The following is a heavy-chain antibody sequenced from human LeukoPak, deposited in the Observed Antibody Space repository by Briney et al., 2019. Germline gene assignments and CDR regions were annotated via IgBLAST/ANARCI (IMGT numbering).Heavy chain of an antibody. CDR3: TMNMKYVSGGTCQEAFEI. D-gene: IGHD2-15*01. CDR1: GFTFSTHA. CDR2: ISGSGGRT. J-gene: IGHJ3*02. Sequence: GGSLRLSCAASGFTFSTHAMSWVRQAPGKGLEWVSAISGSGGRTYHADSVKGRFTISRDNSKNTLFLQMNSLRAEDTAIYYCTMNMKYVSGGTCQEAFEIWGQGTMVTVSS. V-gene: IGHV3-23*01.